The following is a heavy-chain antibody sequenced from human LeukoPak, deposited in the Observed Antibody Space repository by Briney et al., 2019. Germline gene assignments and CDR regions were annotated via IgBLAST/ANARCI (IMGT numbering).Heavy chain of an antibody. CDR2: ISGSGGST. D-gene: IGHD2-2*01. Sequence: GGSLRLSCAASGFTVSSNYMSWVRQAPGKGLEWVSAISGSGGSTYYADSVKGRFTISRDNSKNTLYLQMNSLRAEDTAVYYCARRTEMGYCSSTSCQNWGQGTLVTVSS. CDR1: GFTVSSNY. J-gene: IGHJ4*02. V-gene: IGHV3-23*01. CDR3: ARRTEMGYCSSTSCQN.